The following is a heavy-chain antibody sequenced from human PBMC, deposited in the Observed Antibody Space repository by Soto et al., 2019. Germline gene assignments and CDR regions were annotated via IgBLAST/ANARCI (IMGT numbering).Heavy chain of an antibody. CDR3: ARGYYYDSSGYYNGDAFDI. J-gene: IGHJ3*02. Sequence: SETLSLTCTVSGGSISSGSHYWGWVRQPPGKGLEWIGYIYYSGSTYYNPSLKSRVTISVDTSKNHFSLRLSSVTAADTAVYYCARGYYYDSSGYYNGDAFDIWGQGTMVTVSS. CDR1: GGSISSGSHY. CDR2: IYYSGST. D-gene: IGHD3-22*01. V-gene: IGHV4-31*03.